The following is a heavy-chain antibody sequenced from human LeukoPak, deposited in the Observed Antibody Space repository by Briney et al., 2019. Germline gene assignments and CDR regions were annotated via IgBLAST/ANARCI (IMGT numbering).Heavy chain of an antibody. Sequence: GGSLRLSCAASGFIFGTYSMNWVRQAPGKGLEWASVISGSGGSTYYADSVKGRFTISRDNSKNTLYLQMNSLRAEDTAVYYCARDSGSYGFDAFDIWGQGTMVTVSS. V-gene: IGHV3-23*01. CDR3: ARDSGSYGFDAFDI. J-gene: IGHJ3*02. CDR2: ISGSGGST. CDR1: GFIFGTYS. D-gene: IGHD1-26*01.